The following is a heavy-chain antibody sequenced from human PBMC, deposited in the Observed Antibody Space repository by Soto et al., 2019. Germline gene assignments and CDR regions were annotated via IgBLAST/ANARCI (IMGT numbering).Heavy chain of an antibody. V-gene: IGHV4-39*01. CDR2: IYYSGST. CDR1: GGSISSSSYY. J-gene: IGHJ2*01. D-gene: IGHD4-17*01. Sequence: SETLSLTCTVSGGSISSSSYYWGWIRQPPGKGLEWIGSIYYSGSTYYNPSLKSRVTISVDTSKNQFSLKLSSVTAADTAVYYCARHPPYGDFIWYFDLWGRGTLVNVS. CDR3: ARHPPYGDFIWYFDL.